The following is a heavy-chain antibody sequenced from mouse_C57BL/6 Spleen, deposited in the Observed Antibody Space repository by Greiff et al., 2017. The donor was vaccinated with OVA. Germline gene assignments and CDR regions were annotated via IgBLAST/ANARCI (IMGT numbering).Heavy chain of an antibody. D-gene: IGHD2-1*01. Sequence: QVQLKESGPGLVQPSQSLSITCTVSGFSLTSYGVHWVRQSPGKGLEWLGVIWSGGSTDYNAAFISRLSISKDNSKSQVFFKMNSLQADDTAIYYCARSGNQTWFAYWGQGTLVTVSA. CDR1: GFSLTSYG. J-gene: IGHJ3*01. CDR3: ARSGNQTWFAY. CDR2: IWSGGST. V-gene: IGHV2-2*01.